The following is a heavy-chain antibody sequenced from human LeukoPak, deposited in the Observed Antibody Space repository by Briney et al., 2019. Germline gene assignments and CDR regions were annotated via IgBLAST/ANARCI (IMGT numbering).Heavy chain of an antibody. CDR2: ISGSYSYI. V-gene: IGHV3-21*01. J-gene: IGHJ5*02. CDR1: GFTLISYW. D-gene: IGHD6-19*01. CDR3: ARERIAVAPNWFDP. Sequence: GGSLRLSCAASGFTLISYWMAWVRQAPGKGLEWVSSISGSYSYIYYADSVKGRFTISRDNAKNSLYLQMDSLRAEDTAVYYCARERIAVAPNWFDPWGQGTLVTVSS.